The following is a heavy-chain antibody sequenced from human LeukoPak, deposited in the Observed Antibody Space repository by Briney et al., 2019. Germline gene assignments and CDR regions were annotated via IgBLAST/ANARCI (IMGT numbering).Heavy chain of an antibody. CDR2: ISYDGSNK. V-gene: IGHV3-30*18. Sequence: GGSLRLSCAASGFTFSSYGMHWVRQAPGKGLEWVAVISYDGSNKYYADSVKGRFTISRDNSKNTLYLQMNSLGAEDTAVYYCAKGVGYYDILTGYDYWGQGTLVTVSS. D-gene: IGHD3-9*01. J-gene: IGHJ4*02. CDR1: GFTFSSYG. CDR3: AKGVGYYDILTGYDY.